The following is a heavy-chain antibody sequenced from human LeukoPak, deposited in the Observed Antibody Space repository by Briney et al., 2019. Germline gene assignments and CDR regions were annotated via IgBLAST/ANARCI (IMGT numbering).Heavy chain of an antibody. CDR1: GYTFTSYG. J-gene: IGHJ4*02. D-gene: IGHD3-10*01. Sequence: GASVKVSCKASGYTFTSYGISWVRQAPGQGLEWMGWISAYNGNTNYAQKLQGRVTMTTDTSTSTAYMELRSLRPDDTAVYYCARVASLLWFGELSSYFDYWGQGTLVTVSS. CDR3: ARVASLLWFGELSSYFDY. CDR2: ISAYNGNT. V-gene: IGHV1-18*04.